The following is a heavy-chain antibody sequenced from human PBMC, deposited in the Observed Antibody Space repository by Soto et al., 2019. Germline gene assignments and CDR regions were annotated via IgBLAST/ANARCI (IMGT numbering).Heavy chain of an antibody. CDR1: GGSISSSNW. Sequence: SETLSLTCAVSGGSISSSNWWSWVRQPPGKGLEWIGEIYHSGSTNYNPSLKSRVTISVDKSKNQFSLKLSSVTAADTAVYYCARAVFTMVRGVILSGMDVWGQGTTVTV. D-gene: IGHD3-10*01. J-gene: IGHJ6*02. V-gene: IGHV4-4*02. CDR3: ARAVFTMVRGVILSGMDV. CDR2: IYHSGST.